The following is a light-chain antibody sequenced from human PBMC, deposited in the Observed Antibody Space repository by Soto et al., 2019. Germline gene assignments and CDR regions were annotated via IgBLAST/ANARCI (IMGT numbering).Light chain of an antibody. Sequence: DIQMTQSPSTLSASVGDRVTITCRSSQSISGYLAWYQQKPGRAPKLLIYAASTLQSGVPSRFSGSGSGTDFTLTISSLQPEDFATYYCQQLNSYLTFGGGTKVDI. CDR3: QQLNSYLT. J-gene: IGKJ4*01. CDR1: QSISGY. V-gene: IGKV1-9*01. CDR2: AAS.